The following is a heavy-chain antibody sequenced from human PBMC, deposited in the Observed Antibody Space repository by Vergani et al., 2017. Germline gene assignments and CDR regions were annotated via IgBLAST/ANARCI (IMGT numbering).Heavy chain of an antibody. Sequence: EVHLVESGGGLVQPGRSLRLSCSGSGFTLGDYAMTWVRQAPGKGLEWVSSISGNNDDVYYADSVKGRFTISRDNAKNSLYLEMSSLRAEDTAVYYCVRDVRVSRTWGQGTLVAVSS. V-gene: IGHV3-21*01. CDR2: ISGNNDDV. CDR3: VRDVRVSRT. J-gene: IGHJ3*01. CDR1: GFTLGDYA.